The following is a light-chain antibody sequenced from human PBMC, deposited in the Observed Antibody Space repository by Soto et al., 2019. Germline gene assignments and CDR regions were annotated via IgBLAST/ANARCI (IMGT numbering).Light chain of an antibody. V-gene: IGKV3-15*01. Sequence: IVMTQSPATLSVSPGERANLSCRASQSGGTKVAWYQHTPGQAPRPLVSGASNRATGVRARSSGRVSGTEFTLTIASLQSVDFPVYYCQRYSSWLWTFGQGTKVDIK. CDR1: QSGGTK. CDR2: GAS. J-gene: IGKJ1*01. CDR3: QRYSSWLWT.